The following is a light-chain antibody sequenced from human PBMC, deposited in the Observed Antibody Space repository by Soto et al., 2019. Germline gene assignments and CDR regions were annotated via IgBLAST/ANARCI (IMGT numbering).Light chain of an antibody. CDR2: DAS. Sequence: EIVLRQSPATLSLSPGGRATLSCSASQSVSSYLAWYQQKPGQAPRLLIYDASNRATGIPARFSGSGSGTDFTLTISRLEPEDFAVYYCQHYVSPPITFGQGTRLEIK. CDR3: QHYVSPPIT. CDR1: QSVSSY. J-gene: IGKJ5*01. V-gene: IGKV3-11*01.